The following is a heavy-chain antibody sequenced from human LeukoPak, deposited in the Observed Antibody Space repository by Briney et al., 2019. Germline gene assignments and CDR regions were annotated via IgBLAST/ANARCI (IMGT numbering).Heavy chain of an antibody. Sequence: GGSLRLSCAASGLIFSSYGMHWVRQAPGKGLEWVAATWYDGSNKYYADSVKGRFTISRDNSKNTLYLQMNSLRVDDTAVYYCAKDLSSGWYSPFDFWGPGTLVTVSS. D-gene: IGHD6-19*01. J-gene: IGHJ4*02. CDR2: TWYDGSNK. CDR3: AKDLSSGWYSPFDF. CDR1: GLIFSSYG. V-gene: IGHV3-33*03.